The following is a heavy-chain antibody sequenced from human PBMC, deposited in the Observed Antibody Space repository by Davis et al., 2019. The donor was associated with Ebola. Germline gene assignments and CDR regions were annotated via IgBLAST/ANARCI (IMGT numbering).Heavy chain of an antibody. V-gene: IGHV3-30*03. CDR2: ISYDGSNK. J-gene: IGHJ4*02. D-gene: IGHD2-15*01. CDR3: ARVDSGGSPDY. CDR1: GFTFSSYS. Sequence: GESLKISCAASGFTFSSYSMNWVRQAPGKGLEWVAVISYDGSNKYYADSVKGRFTISRDNSKNTLYLQMKSLRVEDTAIYYCARVDSGGSPDYWGQGTLVTVSS.